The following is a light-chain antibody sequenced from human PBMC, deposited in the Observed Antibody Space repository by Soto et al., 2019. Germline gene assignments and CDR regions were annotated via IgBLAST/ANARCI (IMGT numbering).Light chain of an antibody. V-gene: IGKV1-39*01. J-gene: IGKJ1*01. CDR2: AAS. Sequence: DIQMPPSPTSMSASIGDRVTFTCRASQNIGLSLNWLQKKPGRAPQLLIYAASRLHSGVPSRFSGSGSGTDFTFTISSLQPEDFATYFFQQAYRTPWTFGQGTKVDIK. CDR1: QNIGLS. CDR3: QQAYRTPWT.